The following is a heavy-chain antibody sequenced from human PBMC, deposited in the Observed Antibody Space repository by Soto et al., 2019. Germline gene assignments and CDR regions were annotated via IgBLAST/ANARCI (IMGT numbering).Heavy chain of an antibody. V-gene: IGHV4-38-2*02. Sequence: PSETLSLTCAVSGYSISSGYYWGWIRQPPGKGLEWIGSIYHSGSIYYNPSLKSRVTIAADTSKNQFSLKLSSVTAADTAVYYCARDEATGGGGYYGMDVWGQGTTVTV. CDR2: IYHSGSI. CDR3: ARDEATGGGGYYGMDV. D-gene: IGHD5-12*01. J-gene: IGHJ6*02. CDR1: GYSISSGYY.